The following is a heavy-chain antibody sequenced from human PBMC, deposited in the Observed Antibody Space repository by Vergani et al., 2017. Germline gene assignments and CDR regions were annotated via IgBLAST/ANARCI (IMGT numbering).Heavy chain of an antibody. D-gene: IGHD6-13*01. Sequence: QVQLQESGPGLVKPSETLSLSCVVSGYSITSGYYWGWIRQPPGKGLEWIGNIYHSCSTYYNPSFESRVTISLDTSKNEFSLSLRSVTAADMAIYYRTRRSSWPPFGVDVGGQGTTVKVSS. V-gene: IGHV4-38-2*01. CDR1: GYSITSGYY. CDR3: TRRSSWPPFGVDV. J-gene: IGHJ6*02. CDR2: IYHSCST.